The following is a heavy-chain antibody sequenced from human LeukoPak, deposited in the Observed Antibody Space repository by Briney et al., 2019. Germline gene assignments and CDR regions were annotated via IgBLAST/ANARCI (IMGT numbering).Heavy chain of an antibody. CDR3: AREFGSSMIVVVISAFDI. V-gene: IGHV3-30-3*01. D-gene: IGHD3-22*01. J-gene: IGHJ3*02. Sequence: SGGSLRLSCAASGFTFSSYAMHWVRQAPGKGLEWVAVISYDGSNKYYADSVKGRFTISRDNSKNTLYLQMNSLRAEDTAVYYCAREFGSSMIVVVISAFDIWGQGTMVTVSS. CDR1: GFTFSSYA. CDR2: ISYDGSNK.